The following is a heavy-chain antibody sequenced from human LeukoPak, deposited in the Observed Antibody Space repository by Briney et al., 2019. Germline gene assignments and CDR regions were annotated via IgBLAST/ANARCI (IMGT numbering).Heavy chain of an antibody. J-gene: IGHJ4*02. D-gene: IGHD4-17*01. CDR2: ISGSGGST. Sequence: GGSLRLSCAASGFTFSSYAMSWVRQAPGKGLEWVSAISGSGGSTYYADSVKGRFTISRDNAKNSLYLQMNSLRAEDTAVYYCARDDGDYAHPVDYWGQGTLVTVSS. CDR3: ARDDGDYAHPVDY. CDR1: GFTFSSYA. V-gene: IGHV3-23*01.